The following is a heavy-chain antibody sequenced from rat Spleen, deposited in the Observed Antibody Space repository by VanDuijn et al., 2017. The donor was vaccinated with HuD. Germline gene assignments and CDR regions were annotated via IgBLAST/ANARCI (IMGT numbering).Heavy chain of an antibody. CDR1: AYSITSSYR. CDR2: LNSAGTT. J-gene: IGHJ4*01. Sequence: VQLLESGPGLVKPSQSLSLTCSVTAYSITSSYRWNWIRKFPGNKLEWMGHLNSAGTTNYNPSLKSRISITRDTSKNQFFLQVNSVSTEDTATYYCARSRYNNYVMDAWGQGASVTVSA. CDR3: ARSRYNNYVMDA. V-gene: IGHV3-3*01. D-gene: IGHD1-10*01.